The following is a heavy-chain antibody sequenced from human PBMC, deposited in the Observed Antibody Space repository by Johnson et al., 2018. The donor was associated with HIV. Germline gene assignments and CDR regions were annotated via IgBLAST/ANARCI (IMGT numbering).Heavy chain of an antibody. CDR1: GFSVSDSY. V-gene: IGHV3-66*01. CDR3: ARDGESQQLPLGDALDV. CDR2: LYSGGNT. D-gene: IGHD6-13*01. J-gene: IGHJ3*01. Sequence: EVQLVESGGGLVQPGRSPRLSCGASGFSVSDSYMNWVRQAPGQGLEWVSVLYSGGNTYYADSVRGRFTISRDTSKNTLYLQMSSLKVEDTALYYCARDGESQQLPLGDALDVWGRGTMVIVSS.